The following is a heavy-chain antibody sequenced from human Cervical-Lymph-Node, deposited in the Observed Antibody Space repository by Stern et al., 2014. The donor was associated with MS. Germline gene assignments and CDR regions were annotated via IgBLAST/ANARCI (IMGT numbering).Heavy chain of an antibody. CDR1: GGIFNNHG. CDR3: AKDDVEEVRGAAFDYWFDP. Sequence: VQLVESGAEVRKPGSSVNVSCKTSGGIFNNHGFSWVRQAPGQGLEWMGAIIPSIGRTAYAQKFQGRVTITADESTTTVYMALMNLTYDDTAIYYCAKDDVEEVRGAAFDYWFDPWGQGTRVTVSS. V-gene: IGHV1-69*01. D-gene: IGHD1-26*01. J-gene: IGHJ5*02. CDR2: IIPSIGRT.